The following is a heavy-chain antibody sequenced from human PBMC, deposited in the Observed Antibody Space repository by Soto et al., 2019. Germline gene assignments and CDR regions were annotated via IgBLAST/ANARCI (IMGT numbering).Heavy chain of an antibody. CDR2: ISDSGGLT. D-gene: IGHD6-6*01. CDR3: ARRAFGSSRSFDI. V-gene: IGHV3-23*01. CDR1: GFTFTRYS. Sequence: PGGSLRLSCAASGFTFTRYSMNWVRQAPERGLEWVSGISDSGGLTYNADSVKGRFTISRDNSKNTLYLQMNSLRAEDTALYYCARRAFGSSRSFDIWGQGTMVTVSS. J-gene: IGHJ3*02.